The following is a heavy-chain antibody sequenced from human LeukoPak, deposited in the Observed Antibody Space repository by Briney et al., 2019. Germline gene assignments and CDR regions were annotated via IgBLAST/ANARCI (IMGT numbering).Heavy chain of an antibody. V-gene: IGHV4-38-2*02. J-gene: IGHJ5*02. D-gene: IGHD3-3*01. CDR1: GYSISSGYY. CDR2: IYHSGST. Sequence: SETLSLTCTVSGYSISSGYYWGWIRQPPGKGLEWIGSIYHSGSTYYNPSLKSRVTISVDTSKNQFSLKLSSVTAADTAVYYCARDRILIGIWSGYRGFDPWGQGTLVTVSS. CDR3: ARDRILIGIWSGYRGFDP.